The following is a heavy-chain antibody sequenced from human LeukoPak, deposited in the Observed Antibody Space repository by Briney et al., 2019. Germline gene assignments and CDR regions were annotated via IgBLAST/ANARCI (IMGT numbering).Heavy chain of an antibody. CDR1: GFTFSSYG. J-gene: IGHJ4*02. D-gene: IGHD3-9*01. CDR2: ISYDGGNK. CDR3: AKDRSTSNILTGYQDN. V-gene: IGHV3-30*18. Sequence: QPGRSLRLSCAASGFTFSSYGMHWVRQAPGKGLEWVAVISYDGGNKHYADPVKGRFTISRDNSKNTLYLQMNSLRAEDTAVYYCAKDRSTSNILTGYQDNWGQGTLVTVSS.